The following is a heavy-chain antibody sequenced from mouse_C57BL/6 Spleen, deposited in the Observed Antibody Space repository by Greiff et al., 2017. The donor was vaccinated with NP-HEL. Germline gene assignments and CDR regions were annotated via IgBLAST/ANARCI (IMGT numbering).Heavy chain of an antibody. Sequence: VQLQQPGAELVRPGSSVKLSCKASGYTFTSYWMHWVKQRPIQGLEWIGNIDPSDSDTHYNQKFKDKATLTVDKSSSTAYMQLSRLTSEDSAVYYGALRDYDVGLDDWGKGTTLTVSS. V-gene: IGHV1-52*01. J-gene: IGHJ2*01. D-gene: IGHD2-4*01. CDR2: IDPSDSDT. CDR3: ALRDYDVGLDD. CDR1: GYTFTSYW.